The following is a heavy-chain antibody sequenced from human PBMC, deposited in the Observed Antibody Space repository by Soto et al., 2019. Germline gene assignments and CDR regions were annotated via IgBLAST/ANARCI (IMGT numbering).Heavy chain of an antibody. CDR2: IIPIFATV. Sequence: QVQLVQSGSEVKKSGSSVKVSCKASGGSFSSNPISWVRQAPGQGLEWMAGIIPIFATVHYAQKFQGRVTITADESTSTAYMELTSLRSEDTAVYFCARGGRGYSSAPRYYFDYWGQGTLVTVSS. V-gene: IGHV1-69*01. CDR3: ARGGRGYSSAPRYYFDY. J-gene: IGHJ4*02. CDR1: GGSFSSNP. D-gene: IGHD5-18*01.